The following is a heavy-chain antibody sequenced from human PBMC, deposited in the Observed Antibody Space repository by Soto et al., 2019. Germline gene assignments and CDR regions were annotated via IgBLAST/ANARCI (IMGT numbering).Heavy chain of an antibody. CDR1: GGSISSSSYY. V-gene: IGHV4-39*01. CDR2: IYYSGST. J-gene: IGHJ4*02. CDR3: ARHRPHIAARPSYFDY. Sequence: PSETLSLTCTVSGGSISSSSYYWGWIRQPPGKGLEWIGSIYYSGSTYYNPSLKSRVTISVDTSKNQFSLKLSSVTAADTAVYYCARHRPHIAARPSYFDYWGQGTLVTVSS. D-gene: IGHD6-6*01.